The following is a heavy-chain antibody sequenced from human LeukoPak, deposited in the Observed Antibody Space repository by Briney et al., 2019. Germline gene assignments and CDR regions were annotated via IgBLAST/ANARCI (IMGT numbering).Heavy chain of an antibody. Sequence: SETLSLTCTVSGYSISSGYYWGWIRPPPGKGLEWIGSIYHSGSTYYNPSLKSRVTISVDTSKNQFSLKLSSVTAADTAVYYCARGNYMDVWGKGTTVTVSS. CDR2: IYHSGST. J-gene: IGHJ6*03. CDR3: ARGNYMDV. CDR1: GYSISSGYY. V-gene: IGHV4-38-2*02.